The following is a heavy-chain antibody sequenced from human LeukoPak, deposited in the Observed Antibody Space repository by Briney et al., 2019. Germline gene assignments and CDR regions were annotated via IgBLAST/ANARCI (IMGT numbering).Heavy chain of an antibody. CDR3: TTEGSSAWYDY. CDR2: IKSKTDGGTT. Sequence: PGGSLRLSCAASGFTFSNAWMSWVRQAPGKGLEWVCRIKSKTDGGTTEYGAPVKGRFTISRDDSKNTLYVQMNSLKTEDTAVYYCTTEGSSAWYDYWGQGTLVTVSS. CDR1: GFTFSNAW. V-gene: IGHV3-15*01. D-gene: IGHD6-19*01. J-gene: IGHJ4*02.